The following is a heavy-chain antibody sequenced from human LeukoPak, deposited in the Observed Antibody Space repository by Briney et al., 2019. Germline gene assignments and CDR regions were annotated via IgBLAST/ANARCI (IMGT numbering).Heavy chain of an antibody. CDR2: INSDGSST. V-gene: IGHV3-74*01. D-gene: IGHD1-26*01. CDR1: GFTFSSYW. CDR3: AKDAGGYYYYYMGV. J-gene: IGHJ6*03. Sequence: GGSLRLSCAASGFTFSSYWMHWVRQAPGKGLVWVSRINSDGSSTSYADSVKGRFTISRDNAKNSLYLQMNSLRAEDTALYYCAKDAGGYYYYYMGVWGKGTTVTISS.